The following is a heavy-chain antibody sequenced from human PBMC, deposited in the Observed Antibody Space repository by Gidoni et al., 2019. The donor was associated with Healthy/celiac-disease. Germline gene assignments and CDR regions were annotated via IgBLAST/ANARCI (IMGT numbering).Heavy chain of an antibody. Sequence: EVQLVESGGGLVQPGRSLRLSCAASGFPFDDYAMHWVRQAPGKGLEWVSGISWNSGSIGYADSVKGRFTISRDNAKNSLYLQMNSLRAEDTALYYCAKGIYDSSGRRFDYWGQGTLVTVSS. J-gene: IGHJ4*02. CDR3: AKGIYDSSGRRFDY. V-gene: IGHV3-9*01. D-gene: IGHD3-22*01. CDR1: GFPFDDYA. CDR2: ISWNSGSI.